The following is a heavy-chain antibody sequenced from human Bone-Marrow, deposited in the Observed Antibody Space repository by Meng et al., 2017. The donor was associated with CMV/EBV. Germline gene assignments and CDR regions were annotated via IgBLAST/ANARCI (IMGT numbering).Heavy chain of an antibody. CDR3: ARARTPYDL. J-gene: IGHJ2*01. Sequence: QVQLVQSVAEVKRPGASVKVSCKASGYTFTDYYMHWVRQAPGHGLEWVGWVNPNNGGTNYAQRFQGRVTMTRDTSTSTAYMELSGLRSDDTAVYYCARARTPYDLWGRGTLVTVSS. V-gene: IGHV1-2*02. CDR2: VNPNNGGT. CDR1: GYTFTDYY.